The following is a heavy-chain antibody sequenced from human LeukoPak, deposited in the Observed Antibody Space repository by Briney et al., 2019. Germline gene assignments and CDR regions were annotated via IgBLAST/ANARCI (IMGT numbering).Heavy chain of an antibody. J-gene: IGHJ6*03. V-gene: IGHV3-7*01. CDR3: ARDYYYGSGRLGYMDV. D-gene: IGHD3-10*01. Sequence: GGSLRLSCAASGFTFSSYWMSWVRQAPGKGLEWVGNIKQDGSEKYYVDSVKGRFTISRDNAKNSLYLQMNSLRAEDTAVYYCARDYYYGSGRLGYMDVWGKGTTVTVSS. CDR2: IKQDGSEK. CDR1: GFTFSSYW.